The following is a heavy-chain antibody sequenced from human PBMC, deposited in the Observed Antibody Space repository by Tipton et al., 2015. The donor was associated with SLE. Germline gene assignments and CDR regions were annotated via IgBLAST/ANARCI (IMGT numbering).Heavy chain of an antibody. Sequence: TLSLTCTVSGGSISRYHWSWIRQSAAKGLEWIGRIYTSGSTNYNPSLKSRVTMSVDTSKNQFSLKLSSVTAADTAVYYCARQVGAKAFDIWGQGTMVTVSS. V-gene: IGHV4-4*07. J-gene: IGHJ3*02. CDR2: IYTSGST. CDR3: ARQVGAKAFDI. D-gene: IGHD1-26*01. CDR1: GGSISRYH.